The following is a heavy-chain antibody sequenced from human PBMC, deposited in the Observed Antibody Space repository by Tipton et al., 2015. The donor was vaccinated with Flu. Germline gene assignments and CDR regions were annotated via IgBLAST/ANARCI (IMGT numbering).Heavy chain of an antibody. CDR1: GDSISSTSYY. CDR3: ARVLVVAATPFDY. CDR2: ISNSGRT. Sequence: TLSLTCTVSGDSISSTSYYWNWVRQPAGKGLESIGRISNSGRTNYNPSLESRVTISLDSSKSQFSLNLSSVTAADTAVYYCARVLVVAATPFDYWGQGILVTVSS. J-gene: IGHJ4*02. V-gene: IGHV4-61*02. D-gene: IGHD2-15*01.